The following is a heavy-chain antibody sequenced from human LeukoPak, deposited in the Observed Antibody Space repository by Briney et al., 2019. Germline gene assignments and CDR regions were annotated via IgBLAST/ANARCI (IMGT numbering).Heavy chain of an antibody. CDR2: IKSKTDGGTT. V-gene: IGHV3-15*01. CDR3: AKDLDTVVTQIDY. D-gene: IGHD4-23*01. CDR1: GFTFSNAW. J-gene: IGHJ4*02. Sequence: GGSLRLSCAASGFTFSNAWMSWVRQAPGKGLEWVGRIKSKTDGGTTDYAAPVKGRFTISRDDSKNTLYLQMNSLRAEDTAVYYCAKDLDTVVTQIDYWGQGTLVTVSS.